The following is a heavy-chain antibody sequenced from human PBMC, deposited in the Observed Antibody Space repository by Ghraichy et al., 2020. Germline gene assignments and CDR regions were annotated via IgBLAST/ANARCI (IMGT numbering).Heavy chain of an antibody. Sequence: SLRLSCVASGFTLSSYSFNWVRQAPGKGLEWVSYITSSSRTKSYADSVKGRFTISRDNAKNSLYLQMNSLRDEDTAVYYCARGSKVVRFYYYDALDVWGHGTTVTVSS. V-gene: IGHV3-48*02. D-gene: IGHD4-23*01. CDR1: GFTLSSYS. J-gene: IGHJ6*02. CDR2: ITSSSRTK. CDR3: ARGSKVVRFYYYDALDV.